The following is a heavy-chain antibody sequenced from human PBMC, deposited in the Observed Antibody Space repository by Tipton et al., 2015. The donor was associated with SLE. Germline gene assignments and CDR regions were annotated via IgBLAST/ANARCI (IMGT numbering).Heavy chain of an antibody. D-gene: IGHD3-16*01. CDR3: AREGGDGMDV. CDR2: INPNTGST. J-gene: IGHJ6*02. Sequence: QSGPEVKKPGSSVKVSCKASGGVFSSYGINWVRQAPGQGLEWMGWINPNTGSTNFEQKFQGRVTMTRDTSISTVYMELSSLQYDDTAVYYCAREGGDGMDVWGQGTTVTVSS. CDR1: GGVFSSYG. V-gene: IGHV1-2*02.